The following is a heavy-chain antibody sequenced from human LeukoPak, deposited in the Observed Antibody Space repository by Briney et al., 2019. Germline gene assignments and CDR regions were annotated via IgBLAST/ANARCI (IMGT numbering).Heavy chain of an antibody. CDR1: GYTFTTNW. J-gene: IGHJ4*02. Sequence: GESLKISFKGSGYTFTTNWIDWVRPVPGKGLEWMGIIYPGDSDTRYSPSFQGQVTISADKSISTAYLQWGSLKASDTAMYYCARPRSGWALDYWGQGTLVTVSS. CDR2: IYPGDSDT. CDR3: ARPRSGWALDY. D-gene: IGHD6-19*01. V-gene: IGHV5-51*01.